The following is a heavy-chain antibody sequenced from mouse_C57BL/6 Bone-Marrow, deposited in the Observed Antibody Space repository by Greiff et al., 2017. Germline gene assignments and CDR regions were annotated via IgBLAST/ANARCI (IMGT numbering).Heavy chain of an antibody. CDR3: ASDYYGRNY. CDR1: GYTFTSYG. V-gene: IGHV1-81*01. Sequence: LVESGAELARPGASVKLSCKASGYTFTSYGISWVKQRTGQGLEWIGEIYPRSGNTYYNEKFKGKATLTADKSSSTAYMELRSLTSEDSAVYFCASDYYGRNYWGQGTTLTVSS. CDR2: IYPRSGNT. J-gene: IGHJ2*01. D-gene: IGHD1-1*01.